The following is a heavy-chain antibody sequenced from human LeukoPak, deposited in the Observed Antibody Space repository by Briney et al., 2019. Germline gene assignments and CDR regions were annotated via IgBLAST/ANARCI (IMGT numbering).Heavy chain of an antibody. D-gene: IGHD3-22*01. Sequence: PSETLSLTCAVYGESSFSNYYWSWIRQTPGGALEWIGEINHSGYTNYNPSLKSRVTLSIDTSKNQFSLRLNSVTAADTAGYYCSRQVVGNDYWGQGTLVTVSS. V-gene: IGHV4-34*01. CDR1: GESSFSNYY. J-gene: IGHJ4*02. CDR3: SRQVVGNDY. CDR2: INHSGYT.